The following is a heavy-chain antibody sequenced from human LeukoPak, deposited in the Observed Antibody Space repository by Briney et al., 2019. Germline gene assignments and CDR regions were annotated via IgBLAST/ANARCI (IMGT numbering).Heavy chain of an antibody. CDR3: ARDLRVAGTEGYFQH. D-gene: IGHD6-19*01. CDR2: ISAYNGNT. CDR1: GYTFTSYG. J-gene: IGHJ1*01. Sequence: GASVKVSCKASGYTFTSYGISWVRQAPGQGLEWMGWISAYNGNTNYAQKLQGRVTMTTNTYTSTAYMELRSLRTDDTAVYYCARDLRVAGTEGYFQHWGQGTLVTVSS. V-gene: IGHV1-18*01.